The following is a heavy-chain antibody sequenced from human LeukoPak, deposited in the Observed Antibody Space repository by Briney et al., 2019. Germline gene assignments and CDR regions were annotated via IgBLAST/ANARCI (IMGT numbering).Heavy chain of an antibody. CDR3: ATTGNYLRRNWFDP. CDR2: FDPEDGET. Sequence: ASVKVSCKVSGNTLTELSMHWVRQAPGKGLEWMGGFDPEDGETIYAQKFQGRVTMTEDTSTDTAYMELSGLRSEDTAVYYCATTGNYLRRNWFDPWGQGTLVTVSS. CDR1: GNTLTELS. J-gene: IGHJ5*02. V-gene: IGHV1-24*01. D-gene: IGHD1-7*01.